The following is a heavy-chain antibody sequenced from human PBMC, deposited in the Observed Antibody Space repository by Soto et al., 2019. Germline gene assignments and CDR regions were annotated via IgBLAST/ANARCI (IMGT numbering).Heavy chain of an antibody. CDR1: GCTFDDYA. V-gene: IGHV3-9*01. CDR3: AKDITPIAVAGSNAFDI. D-gene: IGHD6-19*01. J-gene: IGHJ3*02. CDR2: ISGNSGSI. Sequence: EVQLVESGGGLVQPGRSLRLSCAASGCTFDDYAMHWVRQSPGKGLEWVSGISGNSGSIGYAGSVKGRFTIPRDNDKNCLYLQMNSLRCEDTALYYWAKDITPIAVAGSNAFDIWGQGTMVTVSS.